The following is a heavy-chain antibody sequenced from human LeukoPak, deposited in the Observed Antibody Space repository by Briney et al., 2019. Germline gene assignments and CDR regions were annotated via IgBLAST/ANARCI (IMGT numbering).Heavy chain of an antibody. D-gene: IGHD3-10*01. CDR3: AKAWGSWSYSVYGMAV. CDR2: IYYSAST. CDR1: GGSYIRYY. V-gene: IGHV4-59*01. J-gene: IGHJ6*04. Sequence: SETLTLPCTVSGGSYIRYYRSSTRQPPGKGLEWIGYIYYSASTNYNPSHKSRVTISVESAKNSISLKLSYGTGANTAVYDSAKAWGSWSYSVYGMAVWGEATTVTVSS.